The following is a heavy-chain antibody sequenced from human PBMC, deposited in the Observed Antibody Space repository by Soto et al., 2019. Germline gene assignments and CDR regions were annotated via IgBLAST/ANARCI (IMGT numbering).Heavy chain of an antibody. Sequence: GSLRLSCAASGFTVSSNYMSWVRQAPGKGLEWVSVIYSSGSTYYADSVKGRFTISRDNSKNTLYLQMNSLRAEDTAVYYCAKNRGGGYSGYDWGQGTLVTVSS. J-gene: IGHJ4*02. CDR1: GFTVSSNY. CDR2: IYSSGST. CDR3: AKNRGGGYSGYD. V-gene: IGHV3-66*01. D-gene: IGHD5-12*01.